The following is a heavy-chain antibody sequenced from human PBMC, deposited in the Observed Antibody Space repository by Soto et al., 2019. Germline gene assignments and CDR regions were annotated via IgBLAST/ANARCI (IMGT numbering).Heavy chain of an antibody. D-gene: IGHD3-22*01. Sequence: GASVKVSCKASGYTFTSYYMHWVRQAPGQGLEWMGIINPSGGSTSYAQKFQGRVTMTRDTSTSTVYMELSSLRSEDTAVYYCAREVGYYYDSSGYLFRGFDPWGQGTLVTVSS. CDR1: GYTFTSYY. CDR3: AREVGYYYDSSGYLFRGFDP. V-gene: IGHV1-46*01. J-gene: IGHJ5*02. CDR2: INPSGGST.